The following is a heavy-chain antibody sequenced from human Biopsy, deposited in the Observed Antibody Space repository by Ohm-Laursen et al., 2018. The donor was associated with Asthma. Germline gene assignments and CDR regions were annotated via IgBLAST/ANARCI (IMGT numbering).Heavy chain of an antibody. CDR1: GFTFSNYG. V-gene: IGHV3-30*18. D-gene: IGHD1-26*01. CDR3: AKDVFPGWELRRGPDY. J-gene: IGHJ4*02. CDR2: ISFDVSNK. Sequence: SLRLSCAAPGFTFSNYGMHWVRQAPGKGLDWVAVISFDVSNKNYTDSVKGRFTIPRDNSRNTLHLQMNSLRAEDTAVYYCAKDVFPGWELRRGPDYWGQGTLVTVSS.